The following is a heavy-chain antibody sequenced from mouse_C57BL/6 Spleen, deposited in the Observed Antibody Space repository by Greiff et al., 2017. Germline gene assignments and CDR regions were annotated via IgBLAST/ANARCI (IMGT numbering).Heavy chain of an antibody. Sequence: EVQLMESGGDLVKPGGSLKLSCAASGFTFSSYGMSWVRQTPDKRLEWVATISSGGSYTYYPDSVKGRFTISRDNAKNTLYLQMSSLKSEDTAMYYCARHGEFRGYFDVWGTGTTVTVSS. J-gene: IGHJ1*03. CDR3: ARHGEFRGYFDV. V-gene: IGHV5-6*01. CDR2: ISSGGSYT. CDR1: GFTFSSYG.